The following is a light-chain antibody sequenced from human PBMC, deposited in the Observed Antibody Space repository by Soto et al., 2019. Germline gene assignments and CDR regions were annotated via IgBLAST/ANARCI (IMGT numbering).Light chain of an antibody. CDR1: QNIGSY. CDR2: GAS. V-gene: IGKV1-33*01. J-gene: IGKJ5*01. CDR3: QQYENLLIT. Sequence: DIQMTQSPSSLSASVGDRVAITCRASQNIGSYLNWYHQKHGKGPRLLIYGASSLQSGVPSRFRGSGSETDFTFTIRRLKPEDSETDEGQQYENLLITFGQGTRLENK.